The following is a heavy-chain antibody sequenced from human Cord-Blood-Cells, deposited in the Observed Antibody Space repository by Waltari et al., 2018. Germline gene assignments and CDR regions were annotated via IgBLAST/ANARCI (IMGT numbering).Heavy chain of an antibody. V-gene: IGHV4-39*01. CDR2: IYYSGST. CDR1: GGSISSSSYY. CDR3: ARRPITGEEYFDY. D-gene: IGHD7-27*01. J-gene: IGHJ4*02. Sequence: QLQLQESGPGLVKPSETLSLTCTVSGGSISSSSYYWGWIRQPPGKGLEWIGSIYYSGSTYYNPSLKSRVTISVDTSKNQFSLKLSSVTAADTAVYYCARRPITGEEYFDYWGQGTLVTVSS.